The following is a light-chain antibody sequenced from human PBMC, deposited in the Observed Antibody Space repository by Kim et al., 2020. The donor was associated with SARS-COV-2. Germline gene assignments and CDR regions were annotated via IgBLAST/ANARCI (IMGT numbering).Light chain of an antibody. V-gene: IGKV1-39*01. CDR3: QQSHTTPLLT. CDR2: AAS. Sequence: DIQMTQSPSSLAASVGDRVTIACRASQTISTFLNWYQQKPGKAPKLLIYAASSLQSGVPSRFSGSGSGTDFTLTISSLQPEDVAIYYCQQSHTTPLLTFGGGTKVDIK. CDR1: QTISTF. J-gene: IGKJ4*01.